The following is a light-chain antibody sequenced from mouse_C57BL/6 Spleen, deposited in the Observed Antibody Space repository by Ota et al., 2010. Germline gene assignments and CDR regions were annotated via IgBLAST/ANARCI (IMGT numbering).Light chain of an antibody. Sequence: DIVMTQSQKFMSTSVGDRVSVTCKASQNVGTNVVWYQQKPGQSPKALIYSTSYRYSGVPDRFTGSGSGTDFTLTIRNVQSEDLAEYFCQQYNSYPLTFGAGTKLELK. CDR2: STS. CDR3: QQYNSYPLT. CDR1: QNVGTN. J-gene: IGKJ5*01. V-gene: IGKV6-15*01.